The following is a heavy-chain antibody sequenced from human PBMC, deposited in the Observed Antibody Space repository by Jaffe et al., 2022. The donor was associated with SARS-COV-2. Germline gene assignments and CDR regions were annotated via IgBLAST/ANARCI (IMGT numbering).Heavy chain of an antibody. D-gene: IGHD3-10*01. Sequence: QVQLVQSGAEVKKPGASVKISCEASGYTFPNYKIHWVRQAPGQRLEWVGWINTGNGDTQSSQKFQGRVTFTGDTTAPAAYMELNSLTSEDTAMYYCARDEFDWGQGTLVTVSS. V-gene: IGHV1-3*04. CDR2: INTGNGDT. J-gene: IGHJ4*02. CDR3: ARDEFD. CDR1: GYTFPNYK.